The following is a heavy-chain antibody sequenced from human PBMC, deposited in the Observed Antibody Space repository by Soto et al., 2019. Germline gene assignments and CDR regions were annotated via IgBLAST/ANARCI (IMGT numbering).Heavy chain of an antibody. J-gene: IGHJ5*02. CDR2: INHSGST. Sequence: SETLSLTCAVYGGSFSGYYWSWIRQPPGKGLEWIGEINHSGSTNYNPSLKSRVTISVDTSKNQFSLKLSSVTAADTAVYYCARGVPTGTRNWFDPWGQGNLVTVSS. V-gene: IGHV4-34*01. CDR3: ARGVPTGTRNWFDP. CDR1: GGSFSGYY. D-gene: IGHD1-7*01.